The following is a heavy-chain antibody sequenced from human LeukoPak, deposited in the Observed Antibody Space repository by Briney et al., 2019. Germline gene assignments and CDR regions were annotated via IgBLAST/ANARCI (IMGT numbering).Heavy chain of an antibody. D-gene: IGHD5-24*01. J-gene: IGHJ4*02. Sequence: GGSLRLSCAASGFTFSSYAMHWVRQAPGKGLEWVAVISYDGSNKYYADSVKGRFTISRDNSKNTLYLQMNSLRPEDTAVYYCARDPGRDGYTVGIFDYWGQGTLVTVSS. CDR1: GFTFSSYA. V-gene: IGHV3-30*04. CDR3: ARDPGRDGYTVGIFDY. CDR2: ISYDGSNK.